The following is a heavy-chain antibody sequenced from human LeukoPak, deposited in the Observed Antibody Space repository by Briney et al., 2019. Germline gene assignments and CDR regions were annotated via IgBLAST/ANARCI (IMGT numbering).Heavy chain of an antibody. Sequence: ASVKVSCKVSGYTLTELSMHWVRQAPGKGLELKGGFDPEDGETIYAQKFQGRVTMTEATSTDTAYMELSRLRSEDTAVYYWATPVYYDSSGYPRLDYWGQGTLVTVSS. V-gene: IGHV1-24*01. CDR3: ATPVYYDSSGYPRLDY. J-gene: IGHJ4*02. CDR2: FDPEDGET. CDR1: GYTLTELS. D-gene: IGHD3-22*01.